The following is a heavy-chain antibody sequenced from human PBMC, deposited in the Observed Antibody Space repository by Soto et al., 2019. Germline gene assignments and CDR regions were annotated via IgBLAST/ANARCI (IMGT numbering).Heavy chain of an antibody. CDR3: ARGRPLYCISTSCYVSPFGPFDY. D-gene: IGHD2-2*01. Sequence: GASVKVSCKASGYTFTSYAMHWVRQAPGQRLEWMGWINAGNGNTKYSQKFQGRVTITRDTSASTAYMELSSLRSEDTAVYYCARGRPLYCISTSCYVSPFGPFDYWGQGTLVTVSS. V-gene: IGHV1-3*01. CDR1: GYTFTSYA. CDR2: INAGNGNT. J-gene: IGHJ4*02.